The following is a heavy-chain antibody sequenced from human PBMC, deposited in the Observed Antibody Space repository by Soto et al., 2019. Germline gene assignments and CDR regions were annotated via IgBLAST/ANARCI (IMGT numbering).Heavy chain of an antibody. V-gene: IGHV1-69*13. Sequence: ASVKVSCKASGGTFRSYSISWVRQAPGQGLEWMGGIIPIFDITNYAQKFQGRVTITADESTSTAYMELSSLGSDDTAVYYCARDLIVATSPFGHYYYGMDVWGQGTTVTVSS. J-gene: IGHJ6*02. CDR1: GGTFRSYS. D-gene: IGHD5-12*01. CDR2: IIPIFDIT. CDR3: ARDLIVATSPFGHYYYGMDV.